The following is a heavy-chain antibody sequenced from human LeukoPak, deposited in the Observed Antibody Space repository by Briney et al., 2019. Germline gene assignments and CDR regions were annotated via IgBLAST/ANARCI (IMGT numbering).Heavy chain of an antibody. V-gene: IGHV3-21*01. D-gene: IGHD1-26*01. Sequence: GGSLRLSCAASGFTFSSYSMNWVRQAPGKGLEWVSSISTSSSFIYYADSMKGRFTISRDNAKNSLYLQMNSLRAEDTAVYYCARDRYRQGGGVDYWGQGTLVTVSS. CDR3: ARDRYRQGGGVDY. CDR1: GFTFSSYS. CDR2: ISTSSSFI. J-gene: IGHJ4*02.